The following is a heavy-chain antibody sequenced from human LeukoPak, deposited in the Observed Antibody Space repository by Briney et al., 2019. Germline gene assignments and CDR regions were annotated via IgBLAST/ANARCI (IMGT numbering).Heavy chain of an antibody. CDR3: ARDQGYYYDSSGYYSY. V-gene: IGHV4-61*02. Sequence: SETLSLTCTVSGPSISIGSYYWSWIPHPPGKGLEWFGLIYTGGSTNYNPSLKSRVTISVDTSKNQFSLKLSSVTAADTAVYYCARDQGYYYDSSGYYSYWGQGTLVTVSS. CDR2: IYTGGST. CDR1: GPSISIGSYY. D-gene: IGHD3-22*01. J-gene: IGHJ4*02.